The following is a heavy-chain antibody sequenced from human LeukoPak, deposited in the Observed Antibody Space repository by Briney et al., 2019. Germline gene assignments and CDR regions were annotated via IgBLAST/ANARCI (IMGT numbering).Heavy chain of an antibody. Sequence: GGCLRLSCAASGFTFRTYAMSWIRQAPGKGLEWVSAISESGDSAYYTDSVKGRFTISRDNSKNTLHLQMNSLRVEDTAVYYCAKDSSARSFDYWGQATLVTVSS. CDR2: ISESGDSA. D-gene: IGHD3-22*01. CDR1: GFTFRTYA. CDR3: AKDSSARSFDY. J-gene: IGHJ4*02. V-gene: IGHV3-23*01.